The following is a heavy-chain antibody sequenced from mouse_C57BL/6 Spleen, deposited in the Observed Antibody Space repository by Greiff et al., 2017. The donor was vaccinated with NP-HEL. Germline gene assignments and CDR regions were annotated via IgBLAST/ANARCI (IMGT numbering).Heavy chain of an antibody. CDR3: AISEGSYYYGSREYFDV. CDR2: IYPGDGDT. CDR1: GYAFSSSW. J-gene: IGHJ1*03. V-gene: IGHV1-82*01. Sequence: QVQLKQSGPELVKPGASVKISCKASGYAFSSSWMNWVKQRPGKGLEWIGRIYPGDGDTNYNGKFKGKATLTADKSSSTAYMQLSSLTSEDSAVYFCAISEGSYYYGSREYFDVWGTGTTVTVSS. D-gene: IGHD1-1*01.